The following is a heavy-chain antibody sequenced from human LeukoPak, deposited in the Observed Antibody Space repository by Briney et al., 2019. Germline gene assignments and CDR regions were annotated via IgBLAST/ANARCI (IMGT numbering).Heavy chain of an antibody. CDR1: GFTFSSYA. J-gene: IGHJ4*02. V-gene: IGHV3-64D*06. Sequence: GGSLRLYCSASGFTFSSYAMHWVRQAPGKGLEYVSAISSNGGSTYYADSVKGRFTISRDNPKNTLYLQMSSLRAEDTAVYYCVKDGLVVVITYYFDYWGQGTLVTVSS. CDR2: ISSNGGST. D-gene: IGHD3-22*01. CDR3: VKDGLVVVITYYFDY.